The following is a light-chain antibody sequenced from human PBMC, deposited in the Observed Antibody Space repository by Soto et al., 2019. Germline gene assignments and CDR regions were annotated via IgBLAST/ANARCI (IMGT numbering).Light chain of an antibody. CDR2: DNN. CDR1: SSNIGNNY. J-gene: IGLJ2*01. Sequence: QSVLTQPPSVSAAPGQKVTISCSGSSSNIGNNYVSWYQQLPGTAPKLLISDNNKRPTGIPDRFSGSKSGTSATLGITGLQTGDEGDYYCGTWDTNLSAEVFGGGTKLTGL. CDR3: GTWDTNLSAEV. V-gene: IGLV1-51*01.